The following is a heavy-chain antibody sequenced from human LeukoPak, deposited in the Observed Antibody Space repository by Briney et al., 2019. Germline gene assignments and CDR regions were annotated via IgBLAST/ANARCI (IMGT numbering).Heavy chain of an antibody. Sequence: GGSLRLSCAASGFTFSDYYMSWIRQAPGKGLEWVSYISSSGSTIYYADSVKGRFTISRDNAKNSLYLQMNSLRAEDTAVYYCARSAARGVTFNWFDPWGQGTLVTVSS. D-gene: IGHD3-10*01. V-gene: IGHV3-11*01. J-gene: IGHJ5*02. CDR2: ISSSGSTI. CDR3: ARSAARGVTFNWFDP. CDR1: GFTFSDYY.